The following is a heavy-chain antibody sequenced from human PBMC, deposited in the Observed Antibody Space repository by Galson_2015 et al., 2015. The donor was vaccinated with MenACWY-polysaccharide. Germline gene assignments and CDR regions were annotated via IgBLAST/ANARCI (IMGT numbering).Heavy chain of an antibody. CDR1: GFSLRTSGVG. CDR2: IYWDDDK. J-gene: IGHJ5*02. D-gene: IGHD2-15*01. Sequence: PALVKPTQTLTLTCTFSGFSLRTSGVGVGWIRQPPGKALEWLALIYWDDDKRYSPSLKSRLTITKDTSKNQVVLTMTNMDPVDTATYYCAPSSAATFDDNWFDPWGQGTLVTVSS. CDR3: APSSAATFDDNWFDP. V-gene: IGHV2-5*02.